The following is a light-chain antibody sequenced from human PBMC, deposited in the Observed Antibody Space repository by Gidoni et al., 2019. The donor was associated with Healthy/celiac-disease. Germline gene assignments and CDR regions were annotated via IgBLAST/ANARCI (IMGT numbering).Light chain of an antibody. J-gene: IGLJ1*01. CDR2: DVS. V-gene: IGLV2-14*03. Sequence: QSALTQPASVSGSPGQSITISCTGTSSDVGGYLYVSWYQQHPGKAPKLMIYDVSNRPSGVSNRFSGSKSGNTASLTISGLQAEDEADYYCSSYTSSSTLVFGTGTKVTVL. CDR1: SSDVGGYLY. CDR3: SSYTSSSTLV.